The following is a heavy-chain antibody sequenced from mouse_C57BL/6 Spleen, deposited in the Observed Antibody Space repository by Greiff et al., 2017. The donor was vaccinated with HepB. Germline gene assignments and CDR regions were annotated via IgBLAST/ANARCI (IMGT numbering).Heavy chain of an antibody. J-gene: IGHJ2*01. CDR1: GYSITSGYY. CDR3: ARADDYDGLDY. D-gene: IGHD2-4*01. V-gene: IGHV3-6*01. Sequence: EVQLQQSGPGLVKPSQSLSLTCSVTGYSITSGYYWNWIRQFPGNKLEWMGYISYDGSNNYNPSLKNLISITRDTSKNQFFLKLNSVTTEDTATYYCARADDYDGLDYWGQGTTLTVSS. CDR2: ISYDGSN.